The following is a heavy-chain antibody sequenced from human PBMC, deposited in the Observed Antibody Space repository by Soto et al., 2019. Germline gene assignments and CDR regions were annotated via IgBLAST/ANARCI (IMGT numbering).Heavy chain of an antibody. D-gene: IGHD5-18*01. CDR3: ARGAMANFDY. CDR1: GGTFGSQG. V-gene: IGHV1-69*13. J-gene: IGHJ4*02. CDR2: FIAMLGTP. Sequence: SVKVSCKASGGTFGSQGIAWVRQAPGQGLEWMGGFIAMLGTPTYAKKVQGRATISADESLTSSYLELRSLRSEDTGVYFCARGAMANFDYWGQGTVVTGSA.